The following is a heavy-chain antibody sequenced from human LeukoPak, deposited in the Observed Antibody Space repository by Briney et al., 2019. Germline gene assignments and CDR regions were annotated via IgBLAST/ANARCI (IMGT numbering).Heavy chain of an antibody. J-gene: IGHJ4*02. CDR1: GGSISNSDYY. Sequence: PSQTLSLTCTVSGGSISNSDYYWGWIRQPPGKGLEWIGYIFYAGSTYYNPSLKSRVTMSVDTSKNQFSLRLSSVTAVDTAVYYCARDGEFIDYWGQGTLVTVSS. V-gene: IGHV4-61*05. CDR2: IFYAGST. CDR3: ARDGEFIDY. D-gene: IGHD3-10*01.